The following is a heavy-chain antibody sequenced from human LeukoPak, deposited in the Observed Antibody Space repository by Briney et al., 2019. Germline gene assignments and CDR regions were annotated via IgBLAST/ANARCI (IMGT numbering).Heavy chain of an antibody. J-gene: IGHJ4*02. V-gene: IGHV3-23*01. CDR1: GFIFRSFG. CDR2: ISTSGGKT. Sequence: SGGSLRLSCAASGFIFRSFGMDWVRHTPGKGLEWVAGISTSGGKTFYADSVKGRFTISRDNSKNTLYLQMNSLRAEDTAVYYCAKDRVGATLYFDCWGQGTLVTVSS. CDR3: AKDRVGATLYFDC. D-gene: IGHD1-26*01.